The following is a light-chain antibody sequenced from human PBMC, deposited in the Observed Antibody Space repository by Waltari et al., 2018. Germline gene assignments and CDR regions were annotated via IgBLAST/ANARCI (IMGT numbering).Light chain of an antibody. J-gene: IGLJ1*01. Sequence: QSALTQPASVSGSPGQSITISCTGTSSDVGAYNYVSWYQKYPGKAPKLMVYEVSHRLSGVSNRCSGAKSRNSASLTISGLQAEDEADYYCSSFTGSDTHVFGTGTKVTVL. CDR2: EVS. CDR3: SSFTGSDTHV. CDR1: SSDVGAYNY. V-gene: IGLV2-14*01.